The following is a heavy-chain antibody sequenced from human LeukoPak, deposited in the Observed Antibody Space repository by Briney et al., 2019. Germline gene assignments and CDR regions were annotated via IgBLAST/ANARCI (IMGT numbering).Heavy chain of an antibody. D-gene: IGHD3-9*01. V-gene: IGHV4-59*01. Sequence: SETLSLTCTVSGGSISSYYWSWIRQPPGKGLEWIGYIYYSGSTNYNPSLKSRVTISVDTSKNQFSLKLSSVTAADTAVYYCARDQGYDILTGYYSSLAFDIWGQGTMVTVSS. CDR1: GGSISSYY. CDR3: ARDQGYDILTGYYSSLAFDI. CDR2: IYYSGST. J-gene: IGHJ3*02.